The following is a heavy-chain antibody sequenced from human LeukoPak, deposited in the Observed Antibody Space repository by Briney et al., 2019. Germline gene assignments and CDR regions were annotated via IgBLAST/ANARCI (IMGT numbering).Heavy chain of an antibody. Sequence: GGSLRLSCAAPGFTFSSYWMSWVRQAPGKGLEWVANIKQDGSEKYYVDSVKGRFTISRDNAKNSLYLQMNSLRAEDTAVYYCARDHSQYYYGSGSSYDYWGQGTLVTVSS. CDR1: GFTFSSYW. V-gene: IGHV3-7*01. CDR2: IKQDGSEK. D-gene: IGHD3-10*01. J-gene: IGHJ4*02. CDR3: ARDHSQYYYGSGSSYDY.